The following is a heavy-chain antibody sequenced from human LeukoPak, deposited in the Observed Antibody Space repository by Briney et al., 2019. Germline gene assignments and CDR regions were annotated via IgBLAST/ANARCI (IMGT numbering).Heavy chain of an antibody. D-gene: IGHD1-26*01. CDR1: GFTFSSYA. J-gene: IGHJ4*02. V-gene: IGHV3-23*01. CDR3: AKAFSGTLEFDY. CDR2: ISGSGGST. Sequence: GSLRLSCAASGFTFSSYAMSWVRQAPGKGLEWVSTISGSGGSTYYADSVKGRFTISRDNSKNTLYLQVNSLRAEDTAVYYCAKAFSGTLEFDYWGQGTLVTVSS.